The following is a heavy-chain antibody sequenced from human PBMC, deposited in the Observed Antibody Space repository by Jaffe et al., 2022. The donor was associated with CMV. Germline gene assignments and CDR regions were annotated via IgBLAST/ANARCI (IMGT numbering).Heavy chain of an antibody. Sequence: EVQLLESGGGLVQPGGSLRLSCAASGFTFSSYAMSWVRQAPGKGLEWVSAISGSGGSTYYADSVKGRFTISRDNSKNTLYLQMNSLRAEDTAVYYCAKGRRVLRYFDWSSYYYGMDVWGQGTTVTVSS. V-gene: IGHV3-23*01. D-gene: IGHD3-9*01. J-gene: IGHJ6*02. CDR2: ISGSGGST. CDR3: AKGRRVLRYFDWSSYYYGMDV. CDR1: GFTFSSYA.